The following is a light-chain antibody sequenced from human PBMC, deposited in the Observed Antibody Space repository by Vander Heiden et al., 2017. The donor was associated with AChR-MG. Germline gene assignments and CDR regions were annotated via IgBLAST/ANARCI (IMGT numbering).Light chain of an antibody. CDR3: QQYGSTWT. Sequence: EIVLTQSPGTLSLSPGEGATLSCRASQRVSSSYLAWYQQKPGQAPRLLIYGASSRATGIPDRFSGSGSGTDFTLTISRLEPEDFAVYYCQQYGSTWTFGQGTKVEIK. J-gene: IGKJ1*01. CDR1: QRVSSSY. V-gene: IGKV3-20*01. CDR2: GAS.